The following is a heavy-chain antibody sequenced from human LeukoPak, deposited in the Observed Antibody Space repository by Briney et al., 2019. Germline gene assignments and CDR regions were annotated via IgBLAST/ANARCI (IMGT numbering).Heavy chain of an antibody. Sequence: ASVKVSCKASGYTFTSYAMNWVRQAPGQGLEWMGWINTNTGNPTYAQGFTGRFVFSLDTSVSTAYLQISSLKAEDTAVYYCASRYSSGWYGGWFDPWGQGTLVTVSS. D-gene: IGHD6-19*01. V-gene: IGHV7-4-1*02. CDR2: INTNTGNP. CDR3: ASRYSSGWYGGWFDP. CDR1: GYTFTSYA. J-gene: IGHJ5*02.